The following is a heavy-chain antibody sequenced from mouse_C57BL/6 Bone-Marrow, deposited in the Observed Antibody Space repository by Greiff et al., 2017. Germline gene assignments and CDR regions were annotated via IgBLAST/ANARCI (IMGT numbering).Heavy chain of an antibody. V-gene: IGHV1-15*01. Sequence: QVQLQPSGAELVRPGASGTFSCKASGYQFLDSEWHWVKQTPVPGLGWIGFMYPETGDPAYNQKFKGKALLTADKSSSTAYMELRSLTSDDSAVYYCTRDHYGSSYWGQGTTLTVSA. CDR3: TRDHYGSSY. J-gene: IGHJ2*01. D-gene: IGHD1-1*01. CDR2: MYPETGDP. CDR1: GYQFLDSE.